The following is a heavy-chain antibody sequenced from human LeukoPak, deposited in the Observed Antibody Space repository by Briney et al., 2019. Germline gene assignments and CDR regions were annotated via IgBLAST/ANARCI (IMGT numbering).Heavy chain of an antibody. CDR3: ARHIGTYFDY. CDR1: GFSFSTYW. D-gene: IGHD1-26*01. J-gene: IGHJ4*02. V-gene: IGHV3-7*01. CDR2: IKYDGSEK. Sequence: GGSLRLSCAASGFSFSTYWMSWVRQAPGKGLEWVANIKYDGSEKFYVDSVEGRFTISRDNVENSLYLQMNSLRAEDTAVYSCARHIGTYFDYWGQGTLVTVSS.